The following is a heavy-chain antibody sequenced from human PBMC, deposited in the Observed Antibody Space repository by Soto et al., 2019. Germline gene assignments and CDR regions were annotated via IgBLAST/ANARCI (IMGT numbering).Heavy chain of an antibody. CDR2: INHSGST. V-gene: IGHV4-34*01. D-gene: IGHD3-16*01. J-gene: IGHJ4*02. CDR3: ARGRWLQVMIYSDY. Sequence: SETLSLTCAVYGGSFSGYYWSWIRQPPGKGLEWIGEINHSGSTNYNPSLKSRVTISVDTSKNQFSLKLSSVTAADTAVYYCARGRWLQVMIYSDYWGQGTLVTVSS. CDR1: GGSFSGYY.